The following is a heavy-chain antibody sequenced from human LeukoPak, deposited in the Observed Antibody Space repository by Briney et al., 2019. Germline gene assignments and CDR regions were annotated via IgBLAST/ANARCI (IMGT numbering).Heavy chain of an antibody. Sequence: SETLSLTCTVSGGSISSGDYYWSWIRQPPGKGLEWIGYIYYSGSTYYNPSPKSRVTISVDTSKNQFSLKLSSVTAADTAVYYCARAYSPYGGGTFDYWGQGTLVTVSS. CDR1: GGSISSGDYY. CDR3: ARAYSPYGGGTFDY. CDR2: IYYSGST. J-gene: IGHJ4*02. V-gene: IGHV4-30-4*08. D-gene: IGHD3-10*01.